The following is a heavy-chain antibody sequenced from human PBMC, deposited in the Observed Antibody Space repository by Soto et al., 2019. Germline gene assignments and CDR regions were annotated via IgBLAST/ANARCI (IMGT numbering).Heavy chain of an antibody. CDR3: ARDIAAAGSPDYYYGMDV. V-gene: IGHV1-18*01. Sequence: RASVKVSCKASGYTFTSYGISWLRQAPGQGLEWMGWISAYNGNTNYAQKLQGRVTMTTDTSTSTAYMELRSLRSDDTAVYYCARDIAAAGSPDYYYGMDVWGQGTTVTVSS. J-gene: IGHJ6*02. CDR2: ISAYNGNT. CDR1: GYTFTSYG. D-gene: IGHD6-13*01.